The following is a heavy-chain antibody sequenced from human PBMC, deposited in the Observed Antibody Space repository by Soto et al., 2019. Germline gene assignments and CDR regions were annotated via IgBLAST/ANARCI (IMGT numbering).Heavy chain of an antibody. V-gene: IGHV3-30*03. CDR3: AREGRITIFGVAITYYFDY. CDR2: ISYDGSNK. D-gene: IGHD3-3*01. J-gene: IGHJ4*02. CDR1: GFTFSSYG. Sequence: GGSLRLSCAASGFTFSSYGMHWVRQAPGKGLEWVAVISYDGSNKYYADSVKGRFTISRDNSKNTLYLQMNSLSAEDTAVYYCAREGRITIFGVAITYYFDYWGQGTLVTVSS.